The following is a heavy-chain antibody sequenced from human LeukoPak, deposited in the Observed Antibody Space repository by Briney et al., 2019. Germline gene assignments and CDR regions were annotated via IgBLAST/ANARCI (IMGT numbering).Heavy chain of an antibody. V-gene: IGHV1-2*02. CDR1: GYTFTGYY. CDR3: ARGYCSSTSCYDYFDY. D-gene: IGHD2-2*01. CDR2: INPNSGGT. J-gene: IGHJ4*02. Sequence: ASVKVSCKASGYTFTGYYMHWVRQAPGQGLEWMGWINPNSGGTNYAQKFQGRVTMTRDTSISTAYMELSRLRSDDTAVYYCARGYCSSTSCYDYFDYWGQGTLVTVSS.